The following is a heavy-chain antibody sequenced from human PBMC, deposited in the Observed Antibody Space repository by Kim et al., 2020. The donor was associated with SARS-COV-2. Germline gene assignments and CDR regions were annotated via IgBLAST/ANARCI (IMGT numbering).Heavy chain of an antibody. V-gene: IGHV3-30*01. D-gene: IGHD1-26*01. CDR3: ARARIVGATTSWGYFDY. Sequence: VKGRFTISRDNSKNTLYLQMNSLRAEDTAVYYCARARIVGATTSWGYFDYWGQGTLVTVSS. J-gene: IGHJ4*02.